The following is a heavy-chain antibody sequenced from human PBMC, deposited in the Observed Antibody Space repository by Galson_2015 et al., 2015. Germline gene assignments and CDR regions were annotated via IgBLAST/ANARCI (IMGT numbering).Heavy chain of an antibody. D-gene: IGHD6-25*01. CDR2: ISGSGGST. Sequence: LRLSCAASGFTFSSYPMSWVRQAPGKRLEWVSTISGSGGSTYYADSVKGRFTIFRDNSKNTLYLQMNSLRAEDTAVYSCARHPLKRWYFDLGGRGTLVTVSS. J-gene: IGHJ2*01. CDR3: ARHPLKRWYFDL. CDR1: GFTFSSYP. V-gene: IGHV3-23*01.